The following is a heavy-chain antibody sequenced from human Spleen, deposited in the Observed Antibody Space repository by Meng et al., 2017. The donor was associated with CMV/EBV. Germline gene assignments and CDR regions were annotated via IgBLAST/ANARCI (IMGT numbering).Heavy chain of an antibody. CDR2: INPNSGDT. CDR1: GYTFTGYS. V-gene: IGHV1-2*02. J-gene: IGHJ4*02. Sequence: ASVKVSCKASGYTFTGYSLHWVRQAPGQGLEWMGWINPNSGDTNYAQKFQGRVTMTRDTSISTAYMELSSLRSDDTAVYYCARVLFFGDPFDYWGQGTLVTVSS. D-gene: IGHD4-17*01. CDR3: ARVLFFGDPFDY.